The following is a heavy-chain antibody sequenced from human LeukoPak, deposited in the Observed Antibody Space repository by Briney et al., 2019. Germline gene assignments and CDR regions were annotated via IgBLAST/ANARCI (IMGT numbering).Heavy chain of an antibody. Sequence: PSETLSLTCTVSGGSISSSSYYWGWIRQPPGKGLEWIGSIYYSGSTYYNPSLKSRVTISVDTSKNQFSLKLSSVTAADTAVYYCARDNSDSSSWSHRAYMDVWGKGTTVTVSS. CDR3: ARDNSDSSSWSHRAYMDV. D-gene: IGHD6-13*01. V-gene: IGHV4-39*07. CDR2: IYYSGST. CDR1: GGSISSSSYY. J-gene: IGHJ6*03.